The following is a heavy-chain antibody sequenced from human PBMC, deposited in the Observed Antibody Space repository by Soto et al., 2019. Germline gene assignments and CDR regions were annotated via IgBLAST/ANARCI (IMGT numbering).Heavy chain of an antibody. CDR3: ARDVGSGYDYYYYYMDV. V-gene: IGHV3-11*01. D-gene: IGHD6-25*01. CDR2: IISSGSTT. CDR1: GFTFSDYY. Sequence: QVQLVESGGGWVKPGGSLRLSCAAPGFTFSDYYMSWIRQAPGKGLEWVSYIISSGSTTYYADSVKGRFTISRDNAKNSLYLQMNSLRAEDTAVYYCARDVGSGYDYYYYYMDVWGKGPTVTVSS. J-gene: IGHJ6*03.